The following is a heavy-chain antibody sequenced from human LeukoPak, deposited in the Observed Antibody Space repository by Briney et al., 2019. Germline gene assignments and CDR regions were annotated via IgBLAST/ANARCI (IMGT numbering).Heavy chain of an antibody. CDR3: ARESTIFGVEAFDI. Sequence: TGGSLRLSCAASEFTFSSYSMNWVRQAPGKGLEWVSYISSSSSTIYYADSVKGRFTISRDNAKNSLYLQMNSLRAEDTAVYYCARESTIFGVEAFDIWGQGTMVTVSS. V-gene: IGHV3-48*01. CDR1: EFTFSSYS. D-gene: IGHD3-3*01. J-gene: IGHJ3*02. CDR2: ISSSSSTI.